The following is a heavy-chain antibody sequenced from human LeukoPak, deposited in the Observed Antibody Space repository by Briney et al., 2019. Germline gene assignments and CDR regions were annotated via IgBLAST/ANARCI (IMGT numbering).Heavy chain of an antibody. CDR3: ARDLTYYGSGSYLDY. CDR1: GYTFTDYY. Sequence: ASVKVSCKASGYTFTDYYMHWVRQAPGQGLEWMGWINPKSGGRSYAQRFQGRVTMTRDTSISTAYMELSSLRSEDTAVYYCARDLTYYGSGSYLDYWGQGTLVTVSS. J-gene: IGHJ4*02. CDR2: INPKSGGR. D-gene: IGHD3-10*01. V-gene: IGHV1-2*02.